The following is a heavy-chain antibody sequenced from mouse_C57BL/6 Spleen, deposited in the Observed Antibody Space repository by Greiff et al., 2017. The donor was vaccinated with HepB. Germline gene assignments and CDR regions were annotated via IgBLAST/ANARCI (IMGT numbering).Heavy chain of an antibody. Sequence: ESGPGLVKPSQSLSLTCSVPGYSITSGYYWNWIRQFPGNKLEWMGYISYDGSNNYNPSLKNLISITRDTSKNQFFLKLNSVTTEDTATYYCSRDYGSLWYFDVWGTGTTVTVSS. CDR1: GYSITSGYY. D-gene: IGHD1-1*01. V-gene: IGHV3-6*01. CDR3: SRDYGSLWYFDV. CDR2: ISYDGSN. J-gene: IGHJ1*03.